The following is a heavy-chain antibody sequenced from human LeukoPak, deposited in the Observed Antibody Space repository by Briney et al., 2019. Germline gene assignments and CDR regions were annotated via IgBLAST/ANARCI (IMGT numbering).Heavy chain of an antibody. V-gene: IGHV4-39*07. D-gene: IGHD2-21*01. CDR3: ARILARQFTSFSDSRPYSYYYMDV. CDR1: GDSISSPGSY. J-gene: IGHJ6*03. CDR2: IHSSGST. Sequence: SETLSLTCTVSGDSISSPGSYWGWIRQPPEKGLEGIATIHSSGSTYSNPSLKSRVTISVHTSKNQLSLKLISLTAADTAVYYCARILARQFTSFSDSRPYSYYYMDVWGKGTTVTVSS.